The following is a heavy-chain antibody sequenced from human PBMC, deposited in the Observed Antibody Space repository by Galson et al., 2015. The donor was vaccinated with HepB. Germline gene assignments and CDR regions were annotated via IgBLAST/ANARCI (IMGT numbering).Heavy chain of an antibody. CDR2: ISYDGSNK. D-gene: IGHD5-24*01. V-gene: IGHV3-30-3*01. CDR1: GFTFSSYA. J-gene: IGHJ3*02. Sequence: SLRLSCAASGFTFSSYAMHWVRQAPGKGLEWVAIISYDGSNKHYADSVKGRFTISRDNSKNTLYLQMNSLRAEDTAVYYCARGSKWLPKDVFDIWGQGTMVTVSS. CDR3: ARGSKWLPKDVFDI.